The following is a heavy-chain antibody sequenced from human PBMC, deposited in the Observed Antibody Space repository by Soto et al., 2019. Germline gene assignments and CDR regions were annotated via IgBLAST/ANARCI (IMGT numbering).Heavy chain of an antibody. CDR1: GYTFTSYG. J-gene: IGHJ4*02. V-gene: IGHV1-2*02. D-gene: IGHD6-19*01. Sequence: ASVKASCQASGYTFTSYGISWVRQAPGHGFEWMGWINPNSGGTKYAPKFQGGVTMTRDTATDTADMELSSLRSEDTAVYYCATVNQWLERGGDCYFDGWGQGSLVTVS. CDR2: INPNSGGT. CDR3: ATVNQWLERGGDCYFDG.